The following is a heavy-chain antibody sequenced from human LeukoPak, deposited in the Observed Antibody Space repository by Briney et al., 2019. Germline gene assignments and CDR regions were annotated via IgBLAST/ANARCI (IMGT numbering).Heavy chain of an antibody. CDR2: IYYNGDT. CDR1: GGSVSNSLYY. V-gene: IGHV4-61*01. Sequence: SETLSLTCTVSGGSVSNSLYYWSWIRQPPGKGLEWIGYIYYNGDTNYNPSLKSRVIISIDTSSNQFSLRLNSMTAADTAVYYCARVLRAASWRSYDYWGQGTLVTVSS. J-gene: IGHJ4*02. D-gene: IGHD5-18*01. CDR3: ARVLRAASWRSYDY.